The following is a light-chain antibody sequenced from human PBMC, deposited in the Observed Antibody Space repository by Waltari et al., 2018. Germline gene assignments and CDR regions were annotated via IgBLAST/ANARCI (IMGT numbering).Light chain of an antibody. CDR3: CSYVGGGTLV. V-gene: IGLV2-23*02. Sequence: QSALPQPASVSGSPGQSITISCMGTSSDVGGYNFVSWYQQHPGKAPKLMIYDVTKRPSGVSNRFSGSKSGNTASLTISGLQAEDEADYYCCSYVGGGTLVFGGGTNVTVL. CDR1: SSDVGGYNF. CDR2: DVT. J-gene: IGLJ2*01.